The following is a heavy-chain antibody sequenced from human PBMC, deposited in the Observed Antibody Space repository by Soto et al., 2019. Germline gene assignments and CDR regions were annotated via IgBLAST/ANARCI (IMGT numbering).Heavy chain of an antibody. D-gene: IGHD3-22*01. CDR1: GFTFSSYA. CDR2: ISGSGGST. CDR3: AKDPRITMIVVAHAFDY. J-gene: IGHJ4*02. V-gene: IGHV3-23*01. Sequence: PGGSLRLSCAASGFTFSSYAMSWVRQAPGKGLEWVSAISGSGGSTYYADPVKGRFTISRDNSKNTLYLQMNSLRAEDTAVYYCAKDPRITMIVVAHAFDYWGQGTLVTV.